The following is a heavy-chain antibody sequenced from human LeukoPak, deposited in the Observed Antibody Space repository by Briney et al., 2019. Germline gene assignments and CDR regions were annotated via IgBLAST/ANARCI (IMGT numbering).Heavy chain of an antibody. CDR1: GYTFTSYD. Sequence: SVKVSCKASGYTFTSYDINWVRQATGQGLEWMGRIIPILGIANYAQKFQGRVTITADKSTSTAYMELSSLRSEDTAVYYCARCVVGACNWFDPWGQGTLVTVSS. J-gene: IGHJ5*02. CDR2: IIPILGIA. V-gene: IGHV1-69*04. CDR3: ARCVVGACNWFDP. D-gene: IGHD1-26*01.